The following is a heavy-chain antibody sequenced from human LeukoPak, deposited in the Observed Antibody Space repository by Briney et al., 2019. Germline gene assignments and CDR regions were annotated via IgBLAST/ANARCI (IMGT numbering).Heavy chain of an antibody. CDR2: ISSSGSTK. J-gene: IGHJ5*02. Sequence: GGSLRLSCAASGFTFSSYGMNWVRQAPGKGLEWVSFISSSGSTKYYADSVKGRFTISRDNSKNTLYLQMNSLRAEDTAVYYCAKGGAAAARYNWFDPWGQGTLVTVSS. CDR1: GFTFSSYG. V-gene: IGHV3-48*03. D-gene: IGHD6-13*01. CDR3: AKGGAAAARYNWFDP.